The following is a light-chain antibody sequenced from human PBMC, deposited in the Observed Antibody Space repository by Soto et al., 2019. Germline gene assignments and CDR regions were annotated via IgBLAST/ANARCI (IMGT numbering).Light chain of an antibody. CDR2: KTS. CDR1: QSIDSW. J-gene: IGKJ4*01. Sequence: DIQMTQSPSTLTASIGDRVTITCRASQSIDSWLAWYQQKPGKAPKLLIYKTSNLESGVPSRFSGSGSGTEFSLTISSLQPDDFATYYSQQYKSSSLTLAGGTRVEVK. V-gene: IGKV1-5*03. CDR3: QQYKSSSLT.